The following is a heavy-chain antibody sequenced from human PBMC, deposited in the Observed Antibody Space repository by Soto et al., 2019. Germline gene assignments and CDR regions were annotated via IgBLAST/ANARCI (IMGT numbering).Heavy chain of an antibody. D-gene: IGHD2-15*01. CDR1: GGSISSGGYY. CDR3: ARVLPDCSGGSCYSAPRWFDP. V-gene: IGHV4-31*03. J-gene: IGHJ5*02. Sequence: QVQLQESGPGLVKPSQTLSLTCTVSGGSISSGGYYWSWIRQHPGKGLEWIGYIYYSGSTYYNPSLKSRVTISVDTSKNQFSLKLSSVTAADTAVYYCARVLPDCSGGSCYSAPRWFDPWGQGTLVTVSS. CDR2: IYYSGST.